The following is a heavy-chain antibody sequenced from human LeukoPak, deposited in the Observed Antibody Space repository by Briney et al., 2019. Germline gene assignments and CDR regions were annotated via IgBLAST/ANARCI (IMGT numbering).Heavy chain of an antibody. CDR2: ISAYNGNT. J-gene: IGHJ6*03. CDR1: GYTFTSYG. V-gene: IGHV1-18*01. CDR3: ARVNYYYYMDV. Sequence: ASVKVSCKASGYTFTSYGISWVRQAPGQGLEWMGWISAYNGNTNYTQKVQGRVTMTTDTSTNTAYMELRSLRSDDTAVYYCARVNYYYYMDVWGKGTTVTVSS.